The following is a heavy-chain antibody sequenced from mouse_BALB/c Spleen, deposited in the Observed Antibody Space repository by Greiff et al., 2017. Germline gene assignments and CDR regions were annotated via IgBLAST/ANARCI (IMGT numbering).Heavy chain of an antibody. Sequence: VQLQQSGAELARPGASVKMSCKASGYTFTSYTMHWVKQRPGQGLEWIGYINPSSGYTNYNQKFKDKATLTADKSSSTAYIQLSSLTSEDSAVYYCAILYYYGSSYYAMDYWGQGTSVTVSS. CDR1: GYTFTSYT. V-gene: IGHV1-4*01. CDR3: AILYYYGSSYYAMDY. J-gene: IGHJ4*01. CDR2: INPSSGYT. D-gene: IGHD1-1*01.